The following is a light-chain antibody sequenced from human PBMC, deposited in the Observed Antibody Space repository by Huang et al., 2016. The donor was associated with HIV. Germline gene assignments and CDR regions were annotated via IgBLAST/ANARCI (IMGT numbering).Light chain of an antibody. V-gene: IGKV3-15*01. J-gene: IGKJ5*01. CDR1: QSVSSN. CDR2: GAS. CDR3: QQYNNWPPLPGRNPIT. Sequence: EIVMTQSPATLSVSPGERATLACRASQSVSSNLAWYQQKPGQAPRLLCYGASTRATDIPARCSGSGSGTEFTLTISSLQSEDCAVYDCQQYNNWPPLPGRNPITFGQGTRLEMK.